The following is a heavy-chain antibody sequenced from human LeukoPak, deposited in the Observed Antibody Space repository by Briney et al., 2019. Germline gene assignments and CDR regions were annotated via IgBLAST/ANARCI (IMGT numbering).Heavy chain of an antibody. CDR1: GGSFTDYY. Sequence: SETLSLTCAVYGGSFTDYYWSWIRHLPGKGLEWIGEIHHRAGANYNPSLWGRVTISADTSKNQFSLHLTSVTAADTATFYCARGPVRDDGLAGISYYFGLDVWGHGTTVTVFS. CDR2: IHHRAGA. J-gene: IGHJ6*02. CDR3: ARGPVRDDGLAGISYYFGLDV. V-gene: IGHV4-34*01. D-gene: IGHD6-19*01.